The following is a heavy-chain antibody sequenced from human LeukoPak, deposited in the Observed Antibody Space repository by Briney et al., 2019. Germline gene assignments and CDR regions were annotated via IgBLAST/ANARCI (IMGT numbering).Heavy chain of an antibody. D-gene: IGHD3-16*01. V-gene: IGHV3-23*01. Sequence: GGSLRLSCAASGLRFGTYAMSWLRQSPGKGLEWVSGISGASTKTYDADSVKGRFTISRDNSKNTLYLQMTSLRVEDTAIYYCATTRGDTDWIMIFDYWGQGTLVTVST. J-gene: IGHJ4*02. CDR2: ISGASTKT. CDR1: GLRFGTYA. CDR3: ATTRGDTDWIMIFDY.